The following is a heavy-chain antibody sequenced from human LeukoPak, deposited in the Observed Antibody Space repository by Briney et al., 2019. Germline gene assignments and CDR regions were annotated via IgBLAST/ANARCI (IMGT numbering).Heavy chain of an antibody. D-gene: IGHD3-22*01. CDR1: GFTVSSNY. J-gene: IGHJ6*02. V-gene: IGHV3-66*01. CDR2: IYSGGST. Sequence: GGSLRLSCAASGFTVSSNYVSWVRQAPGKGLEWDSVIYSGGSTYYADSVKGRFTISRDNSKNTLYLQMNSLRAEDTAVYYCARDNRDSSGYPYYYYGMDVWGQGTTVTVSS. CDR3: ARDNRDSSGYPYYYYGMDV.